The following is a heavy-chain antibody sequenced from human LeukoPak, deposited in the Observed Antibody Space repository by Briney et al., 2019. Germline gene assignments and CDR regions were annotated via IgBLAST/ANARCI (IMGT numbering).Heavy chain of an antibody. Sequence: EASVKVSCKASGYTFTNYAVHWVRQAPGQRLEWMGWINAGNGNTKYSQKFQGRVTITRDTSASTAYMELTSLRSEDTVMYYCARLNGDDSSGYYFDYWGHGTLVTVSS. V-gene: IGHV1-3*01. CDR3: ARLNGDDSSGYYFDY. CDR1: GYTFTNYA. J-gene: IGHJ4*01. CDR2: INAGNGNT. D-gene: IGHD3-22*01.